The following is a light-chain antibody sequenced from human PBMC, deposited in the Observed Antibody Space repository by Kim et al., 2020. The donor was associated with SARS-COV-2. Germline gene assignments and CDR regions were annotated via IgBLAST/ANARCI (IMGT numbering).Light chain of an antibody. J-gene: IGKJ1*01. CDR3: QQYNSYPWT. Sequence: DIQMTQSPSTLSASVGDRVTITCRASQSISSWLAWYQQKPGKAPNLLIYKASSLESGVPSRFSGSGSGTEFTLTISSLQPDDFATYHCQQYNSYPWTFGQGTKVDIK. CDR2: KAS. V-gene: IGKV1-5*03. CDR1: QSISSW.